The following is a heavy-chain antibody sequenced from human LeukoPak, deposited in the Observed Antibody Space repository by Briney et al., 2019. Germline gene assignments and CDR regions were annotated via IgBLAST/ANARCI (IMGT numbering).Heavy chain of an antibody. J-gene: IGHJ5*02. V-gene: IGHV4-39*07. CDR2: IYYSGST. CDR1: GGSISSSSYY. CDR3: AREIHSSSWSNWFDP. D-gene: IGHD6-13*01. Sequence: SETLSLTCTVSGGSISSSSYYWGWIRQPPGKGLEWIGSIYYSGSTYYNPSLKSRVTISVDTFKNQFSLKLSSVTAADTAVYYCAREIHSSSWSNWFDPWGQGTLVTVSS.